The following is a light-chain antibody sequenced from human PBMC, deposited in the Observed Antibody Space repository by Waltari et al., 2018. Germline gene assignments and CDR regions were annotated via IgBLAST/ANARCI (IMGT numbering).Light chain of an antibody. CDR3: QHYVRLPAT. Sequence: EIVLTQSPGTLSLSLGERATLSCRASQSVSRALAWYQQKPGQAPRLLIDGASTRATGIPDRFSGSGSGTDCSLTISRLEPDDFAVYYCQHYVRLPATFGQGTTVEI. CDR2: GAS. CDR1: QSVSRA. J-gene: IGKJ1*01. V-gene: IGKV3-20*01.